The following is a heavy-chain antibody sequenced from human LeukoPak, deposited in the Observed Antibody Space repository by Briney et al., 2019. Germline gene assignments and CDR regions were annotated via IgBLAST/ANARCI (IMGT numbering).Heavy chain of an antibody. J-gene: IGHJ4*02. Sequence: GGSLRLSCAASGFTFSSYAMSWVRQAPGEGLEGVSAISGSGGSTYYADSVKGRFTISRDNSKNTLYLQINSLRAEDTAVYYCAKRRDSSGYYYDYWGQGTLVTVSS. D-gene: IGHD3-22*01. CDR2: ISGSGGST. V-gene: IGHV3-23*01. CDR3: AKRRDSSGYYYDY. CDR1: GFTFSSYA.